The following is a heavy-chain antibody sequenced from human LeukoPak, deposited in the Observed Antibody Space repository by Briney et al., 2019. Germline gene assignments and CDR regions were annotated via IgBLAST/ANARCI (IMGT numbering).Heavy chain of an antibody. CDR1: GFTFSSYW. CDR3: ARLKQWLVRDYYYYGMDV. Sequence: GGSLRLSCAASGFTFSSYWMSWVRQAPGKGREGVANIKQDGSEKYYVDSVKGRFTISRDNTKNSLYLQMNSLRAEDTAVYYCARLKQWLVRDYYYYGMDVWGQGTTVTVSS. J-gene: IGHJ6*02. V-gene: IGHV3-7*01. D-gene: IGHD6-19*01. CDR2: IKQDGSEK.